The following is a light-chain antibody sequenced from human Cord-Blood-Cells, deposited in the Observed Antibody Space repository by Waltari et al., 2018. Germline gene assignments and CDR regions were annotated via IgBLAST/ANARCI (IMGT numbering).Light chain of an antibody. J-gene: IGLJ1*01. V-gene: IGLV2-14*01. CDR1: SSHDGGHNY. CDR3: SSYTSSSTYV. CDR2: DVS. Sequence: QSALTQPASVSGSPGPSITISCTGTSSHDGGHNYASWYQQHPGKAPKLMIYDVSNRPSGVSNRFSGSKSGNTASLTISGLQAEDEADYYCSSYTSSSTYVFGTGTKVTVL.